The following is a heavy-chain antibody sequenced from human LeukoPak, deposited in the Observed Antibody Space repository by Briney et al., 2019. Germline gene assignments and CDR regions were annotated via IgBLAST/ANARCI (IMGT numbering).Heavy chain of an antibody. Sequence: GSLRLSCAASGFTFSSYSMNWVRQAPGKGLEWVSYISSSSTMYYADSVKGRFTISRDNAKNSLYLQMNSLRAEDTAVYYCAELGITMIGGVWGKGTTVTISS. CDR1: GFTFSSYS. CDR3: AELGITMIGGV. D-gene: IGHD3-10*02. V-gene: IGHV3-48*04. CDR2: ISSSSTM. J-gene: IGHJ6*04.